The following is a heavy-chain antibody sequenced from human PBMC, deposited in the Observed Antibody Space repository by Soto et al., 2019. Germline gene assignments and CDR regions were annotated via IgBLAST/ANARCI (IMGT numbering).Heavy chain of an antibody. CDR1: EFSFTRHG. Sequence: WASVKVSCKASEFSFTRHGISWVRQAPGQGLEWMGWISLYNGNTNYAQQFQGRVTMTTDTSTSTAYMELRSLRSDDTAMYFCAIYHLELFRFDYWGQGTLVTVSS. CDR3: AIYHLELFRFDY. V-gene: IGHV1-18*04. CDR2: ISLYNGNT. J-gene: IGHJ4*02. D-gene: IGHD2-2*01.